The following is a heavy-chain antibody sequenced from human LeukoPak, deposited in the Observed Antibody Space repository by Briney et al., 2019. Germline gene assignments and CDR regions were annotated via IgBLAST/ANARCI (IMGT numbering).Heavy chain of an antibody. CDR2: IIPISGTA. CDR1: GGTFSSYG. D-gene: IGHD1-14*01. V-gene: IGHV1-69*05. CDR3: ARGGTFYRRTLLNYFGY. Sequence: ASVKVSCKASGGTFSSYGISWVRQAPGQGLEWMGGIIPISGTANYAQRFQGRVTFTTDESTSTAYMELTSLRSEDTAVYYCARGGTFYRRTLLNYFGYWGQGSLVTVSS. J-gene: IGHJ4*02.